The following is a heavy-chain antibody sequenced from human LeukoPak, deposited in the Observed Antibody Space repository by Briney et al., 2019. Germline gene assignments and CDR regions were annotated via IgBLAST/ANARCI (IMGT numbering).Heavy chain of an antibody. Sequence: AGESLKISCKGSGYNFTSYWIAWVRPMPGKGLEWMGIIDPGDSDTRYSPSFQGQVTISVDKSISTAYLQWNSLKASDTAMYYCARQVGHTRLGYYFDYWGQGTLVTVSS. V-gene: IGHV5-51*01. J-gene: IGHJ4*02. D-gene: IGHD3-16*01. CDR1: GYNFTSYW. CDR3: ARQVGHTRLGYYFDY. CDR2: IDPGDSDT.